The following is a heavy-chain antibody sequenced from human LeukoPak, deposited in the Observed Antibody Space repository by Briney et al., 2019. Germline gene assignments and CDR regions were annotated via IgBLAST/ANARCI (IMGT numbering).Heavy chain of an antibody. CDR2: IHSDGTT. CDR1: GFTVSSNY. J-gene: IGHJ4*02. D-gene: IGHD6-13*01. V-gene: IGHV3-53*01. CDR3: ARGIAAAGTALYN. Sequence: GGSLRLSCAVSGFTVSSNYMSWVRQAPGKGLQWVSVIHSDGTTFYADSVKGRFTISRDNSKNTLYLQINSLRAEDTAVHYCARGIAAAGTALYNWGQGTLLTVSS.